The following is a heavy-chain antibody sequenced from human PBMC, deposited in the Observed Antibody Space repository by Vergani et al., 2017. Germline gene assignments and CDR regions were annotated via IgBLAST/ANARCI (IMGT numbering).Heavy chain of an antibody. CDR2: IHHSGSL. J-gene: IGHJ6*02. CDR1: GFSISSRDY. V-gene: IGHV4-38-2*01. CDR3: ARSMFLLYPHYGMDV. Sequence: QVQLQESGQGLVQASETLSLTCDVSGFSISSRDYWGWIRQPPGKGLEWIGSIHHSGSLYYNLSLKSRVTISLDTSKNQVSRKLSSVTAADTAVYYCARSMFLLYPHYGMDVWGQGTTVTVSS. D-gene: IGHD2/OR15-2a*01.